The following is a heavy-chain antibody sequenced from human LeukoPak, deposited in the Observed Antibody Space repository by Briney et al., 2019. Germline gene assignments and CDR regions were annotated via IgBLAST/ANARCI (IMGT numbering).Heavy chain of an antibody. CDR1: GGSISSYY. CDR3: ARQAPGRYSYGRFDY. CDR2: IYYSGST. D-gene: IGHD5-18*01. Sequence: SETLSLTCTVSGGSISSYYWSWIRQPPGKGLEWIGYIYYSGSTNYNPSLKSRVTISVDTSKNQFSLKLSSVTAADTAVYYCARQAPGRYSYGRFDYWGQGTLVTVSS. V-gene: IGHV4-59*01. J-gene: IGHJ4*02.